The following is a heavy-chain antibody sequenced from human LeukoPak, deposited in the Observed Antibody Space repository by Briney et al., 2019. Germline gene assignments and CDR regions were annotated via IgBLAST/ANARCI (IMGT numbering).Heavy chain of an antibody. CDR3: ARDSLVYSGYCSSTSCYSGPGFDY. J-gene: IGHJ4*02. CDR1: GYTFTSYG. Sequence: ASVKVSCKASGYTFTSYGISWERQAPGQGLEWMGWISAYNGNTNYAQKLQGRVTMTTDTSTSTAYMELRSLRTDDTAVYYCARDSLVYSGYCSSTSCYSGPGFDYWGQGTLVTVSS. V-gene: IGHV1-18*01. CDR2: ISAYNGNT. D-gene: IGHD2-2*01.